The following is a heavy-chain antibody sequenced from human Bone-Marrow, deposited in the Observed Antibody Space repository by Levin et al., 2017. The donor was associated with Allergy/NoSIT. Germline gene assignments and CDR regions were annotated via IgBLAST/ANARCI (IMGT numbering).Heavy chain of an antibody. D-gene: IGHD2-15*01. J-gene: IGHJ6*02. CDR1: GFTFSSYA. Sequence: GGSLRLSCEASGFTFSSYAMSWVRQSAGRGLEWVSGISGGGGDTYYTDSVKGRFTISRDNSKKQLFLQMNRLRVEDTAIYYCAKRRFIVVAAARDHFYYTGMDVWGQGTTVTVSS. CDR2: ISGGGGDT. CDR3: AKRRFIVVAAARDHFYYTGMDV. V-gene: IGHV3-23*01.